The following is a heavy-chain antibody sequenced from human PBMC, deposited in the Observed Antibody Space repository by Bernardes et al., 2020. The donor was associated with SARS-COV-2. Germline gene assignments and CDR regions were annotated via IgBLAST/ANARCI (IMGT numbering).Heavy chain of an antibody. CDR3: AKGMRFLDY. V-gene: IGHV3-23*01. D-gene: IGHD3-3*01. CDR1: GFTFSIYA. J-gene: IGHJ4*02. Sequence: GGSLRLSCSASGFTFSIYAMSWVRQAPGKGLEWVSAINTSGGSTYYSDSVKGHFTIARDNSKNTLYLQMNSLRAEDTAVYYCAKGMRFLDYWGQGTLVTVSS. CDR2: INTSGGST.